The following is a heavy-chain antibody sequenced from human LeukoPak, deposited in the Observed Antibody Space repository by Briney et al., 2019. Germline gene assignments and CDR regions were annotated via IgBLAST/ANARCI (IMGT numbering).Heavy chain of an antibody. J-gene: IGHJ4*02. CDR3: VRRAGPKDFDY. CDR2: INPNSGGT. D-gene: IGHD3-10*01. CDR1: GYTFTGYY. V-gene: IGHV1-2*02. Sequence: GASVTVSCKASGYTFTGYYMRWVRQAPGQGLEWMGWINPNSGGTNYAQKFQGRVTMTRDTSISTAYLELSRLRSDDTALYYCVRRAGPKDFDYWGQGTSVTVSS.